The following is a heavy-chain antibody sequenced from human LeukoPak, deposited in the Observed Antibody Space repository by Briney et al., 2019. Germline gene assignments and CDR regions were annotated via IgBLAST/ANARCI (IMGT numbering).Heavy chain of an antibody. D-gene: IGHD3-3*02. V-gene: IGHV4-59*01. Sequence: SETLSLTCTVSGGSISSYYWSWIRQPPGKGLEWIGYIYCSGSTNYNPSLKSRVTISVDTSKNQFSLKLTSVTAADTAVYYCARGILGRYYFDYWGQGTLVTVSS. J-gene: IGHJ4*02. CDR3: ARGILGRYYFDY. CDR1: GGSISSYY. CDR2: IYCSGST.